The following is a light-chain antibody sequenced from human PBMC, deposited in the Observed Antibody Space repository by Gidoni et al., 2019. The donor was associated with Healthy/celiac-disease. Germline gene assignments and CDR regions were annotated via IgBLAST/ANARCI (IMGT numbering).Light chain of an antibody. J-gene: IGKJ4*01. CDR2: DAS. Sequence: IVLTQSPATLSLSPGERATLSCRASQSVSSYLAWYQQKPGQAPRLLIYDASNRATGIPARCSGSGSGTDVTLTISSLEPEDFAVYYCQQRSNWPLTFXGXTKVEIK. V-gene: IGKV3-11*01. CDR3: QQRSNWPLT. CDR1: QSVSSY.